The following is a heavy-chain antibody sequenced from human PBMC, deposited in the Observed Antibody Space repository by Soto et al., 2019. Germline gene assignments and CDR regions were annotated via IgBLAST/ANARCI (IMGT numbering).Heavy chain of an antibody. CDR3: ARDLKSFQGSWSQYYYYGMDV. D-gene: IGHD6-13*01. CDR1: GYTFTSYA. V-gene: IGHV1-3*01. J-gene: IGHJ6*02. CDR2: INAGNGNT. Sequence: QVQLVQSGAEVKKPGASVKVSCKASGYTFTSYAMHWVRQAPGQRLEWMGWINAGNGNTKYSQKFQGRVTITRDTSASTAYMELSSLRSEDTAVYYCARDLKSFQGSWSQYYYYGMDVWGQGTTVTVSS.